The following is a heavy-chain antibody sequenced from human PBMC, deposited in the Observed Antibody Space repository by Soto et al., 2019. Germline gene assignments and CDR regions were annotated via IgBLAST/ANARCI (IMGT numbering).Heavy chain of an antibody. CDR2: SSGSGSGGST. CDR3: AKDQEDYRTSGCGY. CDR1: GFTFTNYA. D-gene: IGHD4-4*01. Sequence: HPVGSLRLSCAASGFTFTNYAMTWVRQAPGKGLEWVSISSGSGSGGSTNYADSVKGRFTISRDNSKNTLYLQMNSLRVEDTAVYQCAKDQEDYRTSGCGYRGRRTLLSGSS. V-gene: IGHV3-23*01. J-gene: IGHJ4*02.